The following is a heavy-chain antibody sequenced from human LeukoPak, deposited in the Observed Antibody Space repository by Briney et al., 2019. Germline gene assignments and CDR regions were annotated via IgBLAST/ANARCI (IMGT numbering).Heavy chain of an antibody. V-gene: IGHV3-23*01. D-gene: IGHD3-9*01. Sequence: PGGSLRLSCAASGFTFSSSAMNWVRQAPGKGLEWVSAISGSGGSTYYADSVKGRFTISRDNAKNSLYLQMNSLRAEDTAVYYCARKSGDILTGYYLDYWGQGTLVTVSS. CDR1: GFTFSSSA. CDR3: ARKSGDILTGYYLDY. CDR2: ISGSGGST. J-gene: IGHJ4*02.